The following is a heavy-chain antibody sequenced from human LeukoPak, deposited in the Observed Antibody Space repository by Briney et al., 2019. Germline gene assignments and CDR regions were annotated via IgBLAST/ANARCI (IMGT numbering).Heavy chain of an antibody. Sequence: SETLSLTCTVSGGSINSYYWSWIRQPPGKGLEWIGHISYSGSTNYNPSLRSRVTISVGTSKNQFSLILNSVIAADTAVYYCARGMSYSWPGRVDYWGQGTLVTVSS. CDR3: ARGMSYSWPGRVDY. D-gene: IGHD1-26*01. J-gene: IGHJ4*02. CDR2: ISYSGST. V-gene: IGHV4-59*12. CDR1: GGSINSYY.